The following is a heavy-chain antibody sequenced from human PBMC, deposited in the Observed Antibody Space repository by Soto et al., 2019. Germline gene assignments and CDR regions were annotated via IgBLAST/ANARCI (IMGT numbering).Heavy chain of an antibody. CDR2: IIPIFGTA. CDR1: GGTFSSYA. Sequence: QVQLVQSGAEVKKPGSSVKVSCKASGGTFSSYAISWVRQAPGQGLEWMGGIIPIFGTANYAQKFQGRVTITADESTSTAYMELSSLRSEDTAVYYCARGHINDILTGYYLYWYFDLWGRGTLVTVSS. CDR3: ARGHINDILTGYYLYWYFDL. D-gene: IGHD3-9*01. V-gene: IGHV1-69*01. J-gene: IGHJ2*01.